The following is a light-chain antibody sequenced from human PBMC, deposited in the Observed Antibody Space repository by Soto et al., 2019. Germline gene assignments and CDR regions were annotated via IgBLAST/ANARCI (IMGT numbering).Light chain of an antibody. Sequence: QSALTQPASVSGSPGQSITISCTGTSSDVGGYNYVSWYQQHPGKAPKLIIYDVSNRPSGVSNRFSGSKSGNTASLTISGLQAEDEADYYCSSYTSSLVVFGGVTKLTVL. V-gene: IGLV2-14*01. CDR3: SSYTSSLVV. CDR2: DVS. CDR1: SSDVGGYNY. J-gene: IGLJ2*01.